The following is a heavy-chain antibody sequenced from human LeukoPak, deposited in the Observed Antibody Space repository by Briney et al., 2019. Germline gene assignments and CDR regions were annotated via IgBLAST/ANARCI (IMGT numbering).Heavy chain of an antibody. D-gene: IGHD1-26*01. J-gene: IGHJ4*02. CDR1: GFTFTSSA. Sequence: ASVKVSCKASGFTFTSSAMQWVRQARGQRLEWIGWIVVGSGNTNYAQKFQERVTITRDMSTSTAYMELSSLRSEDTAVYYCAAGDWSGSYSLFDYWGQGTLVTVSS. CDR3: AAGDWSGSYSLFDY. V-gene: IGHV1-58*02. CDR2: IVVGSGNT.